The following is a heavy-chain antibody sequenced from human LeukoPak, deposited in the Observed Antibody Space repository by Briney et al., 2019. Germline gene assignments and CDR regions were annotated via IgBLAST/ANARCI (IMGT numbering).Heavy chain of an antibody. CDR1: GFTFSSYA. CDR3: AREVLHFDY. Sequence: GRSLRLSCAASGFTFSSYAMHWVRQAPGKRLEWVAVISYDGSNKYYADSVKGRFTISRDNSKNTLYLQMNSLRAEDTAVYYCAREVLHFDYWGQGTLVTVSS. D-gene: IGHD2/OR15-2a*01. J-gene: IGHJ4*02. V-gene: IGHV3-30-3*01. CDR2: ISYDGSNK.